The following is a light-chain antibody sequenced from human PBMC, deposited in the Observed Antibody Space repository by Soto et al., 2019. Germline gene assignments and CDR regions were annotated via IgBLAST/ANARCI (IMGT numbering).Light chain of an antibody. CDR1: QDIGSR. CDR2: GAS. Sequence: DIHMTQSPSSVSASVGDRVTITCRASQDIGSRLAWYQQKPGRAPNLLVYGASSLQSGVPSRFGGSGYGTDFTLSIDSLQPEDFATYYCLQGDSFPRTFGQGTKVEIK. J-gene: IGKJ1*01. V-gene: IGKV1-12*01. CDR3: LQGDSFPRT.